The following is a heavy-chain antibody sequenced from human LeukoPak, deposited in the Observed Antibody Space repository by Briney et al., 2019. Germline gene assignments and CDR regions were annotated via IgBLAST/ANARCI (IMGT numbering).Heavy chain of an antibody. CDR2: IYTSGST. D-gene: IGHD1-26*01. V-gene: IGHV4-4*07. CDR1: GGSISSYY. J-gene: IGHJ4*02. Sequence: SETLSLTCTVSGGSISSYYWSWIRQPAGKGLEWIGRIYTSGSTNYNPSLKSRVTMSVDTSKNQISLKLSSVTAADTAVYYCARDSGGSYSVEYYFDYWGQGTLVTVSS. CDR3: ARDSGGSYSVEYYFDY.